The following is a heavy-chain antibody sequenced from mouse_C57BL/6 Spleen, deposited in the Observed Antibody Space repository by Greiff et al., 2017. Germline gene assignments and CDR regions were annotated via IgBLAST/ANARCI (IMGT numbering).Heavy chain of an antibody. CDR1: GYTFTSYW. D-gene: IGHD1-1*01. Sequence: QVHVKQSGAELAKPGASVKLSCKASGYTFTSYWMHWVKQRPGQGLEWIGYINPSSGYTKYNQKFKDKATLTAYKSSSTAYMQLSSLTYEDSAVYYCARKGDYYGSAFDYWGQGTTLTVSS. CDR3: ARKGDYYGSAFDY. J-gene: IGHJ2*01. CDR2: INPSSGYT. V-gene: IGHV1-7*01.